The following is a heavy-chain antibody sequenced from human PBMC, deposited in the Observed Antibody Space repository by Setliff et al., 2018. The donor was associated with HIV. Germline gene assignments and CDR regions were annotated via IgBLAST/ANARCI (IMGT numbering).Heavy chain of an antibody. D-gene: IGHD3-3*01. CDR2: INHSGRT. J-gene: IGHJ5*02. Sequence: NPSETLSLTCAVYGGSFSGYYWSWIRQPPGKGLEWIGEINHSGRTNYNPSLKSRATISMDASKNQFSLRLSSVTAADTAVYYCARLSIFGVASKGWFDPWGQGTLVTVSS. V-gene: IGHV4-34*01. CDR1: GGSFSGYY. CDR3: ARLSIFGVASKGWFDP.